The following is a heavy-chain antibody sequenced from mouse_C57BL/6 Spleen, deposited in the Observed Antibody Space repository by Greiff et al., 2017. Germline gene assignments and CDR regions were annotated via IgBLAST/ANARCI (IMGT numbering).Heavy chain of an antibody. CDR2: IRNKANGYTT. D-gene: IGHD2-3*01. CDR1: GFTFTDYY. Sequence: EVQGVESGGGLVQPGASLRLSCAASGFTFTDYYMSWVRQPPGKAPEWLALIRNKANGYTTEYTASVKGRFTISRDNSQNILYLQMNTLRAEDSATYDCVKAFYDGHYLGDYWCQGTSVTVSS. V-gene: IGHV7-4*01. J-gene: IGHJ4*01. CDR3: VKAFYDGHYLGDY.